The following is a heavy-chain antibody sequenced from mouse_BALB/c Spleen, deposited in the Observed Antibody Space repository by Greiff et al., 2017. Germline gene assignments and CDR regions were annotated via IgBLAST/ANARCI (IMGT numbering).Heavy chain of an antibody. CDR2: IAPGSGST. Sequence: DLVKPGASVKLSCKASGYTFTSYWINWIKQRPGQGLEWIGRIAPGSGSTYYNEMFKGKATLTVDTSSSTAYIQLSSLSSEDSAVYFCTRRALYGDWFAYWGQGTLVTVSA. J-gene: IGHJ3*01. CDR3: TRRALYGDWFAY. V-gene: IGHV1S41*01. D-gene: IGHD1-1*02. CDR1: GYTFTSYW.